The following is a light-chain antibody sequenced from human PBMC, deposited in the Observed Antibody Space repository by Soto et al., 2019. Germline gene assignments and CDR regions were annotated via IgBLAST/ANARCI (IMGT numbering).Light chain of an antibody. Sequence: DIQMTQSPPTLSASVGDRVTITCRASQSISGWLAWYQQKPGKAPNLLIYQASTLESGVPSRFSGSGSGTEFTLTISSLQPVDFATYQCQQHNTYSRTFGQGTKVDI. CDR3: QQHNTYSRT. CDR2: QAS. V-gene: IGKV1-5*03. J-gene: IGKJ1*01. CDR1: QSISGW.